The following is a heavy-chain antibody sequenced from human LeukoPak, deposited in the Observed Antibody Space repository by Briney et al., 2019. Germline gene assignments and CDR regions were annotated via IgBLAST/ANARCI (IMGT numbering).Heavy chain of an antibody. Sequence: GGSLRLSCAASGFTLSNKIMRWVRQAPGKGLEWVSTIHGDGTIFYADSLKGRFTISRDNSRNTLYLQMNSLRVEDSALYYCAKEGWLSWGQGTLVTVSS. V-gene: IGHV3-23*01. D-gene: IGHD5-24*01. CDR3: AKEGWLS. J-gene: IGHJ5*02. CDR2: IHGDGTI. CDR1: GFTLSNKI.